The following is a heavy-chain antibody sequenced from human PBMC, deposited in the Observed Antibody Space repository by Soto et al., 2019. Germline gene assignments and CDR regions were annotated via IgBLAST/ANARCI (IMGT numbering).Heavy chain of an antibody. CDR1: WSTMTISS. D-gene: IGHD2-2*01. CDR2: SDPEDRET. V-gene: IGHV1-24*01. CDR3: ATARVVPYFAWLLPGLEY. Sequence: SEEISLKVSWSTMTISSMHWVREDPGKGLEWMGGSDPEDRETIYAQKVQRRVTITEDTSTATAYMELSGVRSEDTAVHYCATARVVPYFAWLLPGLEYWAPEALVGVSS. J-gene: IGHJ4*02.